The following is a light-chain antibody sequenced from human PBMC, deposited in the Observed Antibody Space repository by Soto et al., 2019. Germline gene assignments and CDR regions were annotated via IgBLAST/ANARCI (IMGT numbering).Light chain of an antibody. CDR2: KVS. CDR1: QSLVYSDGNTY. J-gene: IGKJ1*01. V-gene: IGKV2-30*01. CDR3: MPGTHSQGT. Sequence: DVVMTQSPLSLPVTLGQPASISCRSSQSLVYSDGNTYLNWFQQRPGQSPRRLIYKVSNRHSGVTERVTGSGSGTDFTLKISRVEAADVGVYYNMPGTHSQGTFGQGNKVQIK.